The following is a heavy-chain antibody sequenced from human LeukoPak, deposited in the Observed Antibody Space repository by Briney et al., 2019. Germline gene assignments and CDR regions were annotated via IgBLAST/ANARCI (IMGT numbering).Heavy chain of an antibody. D-gene: IGHD4-23*01. J-gene: IGHJ4*02. CDR2: ISSSSSYI. CDR3: ARLTTVVTPRDY. V-gene: IGHV3-21*01. Sequence: GGSLRLSCAASGFTFSSYSMNWVRQAPGKGLEWVSSISSSSSYIYYADSVKGRFTISRDNAKNSLYLQMNSLRAEDTAVYYCARLTTVVTPRDYWGQGTLVTVSS. CDR1: GFTFSSYS.